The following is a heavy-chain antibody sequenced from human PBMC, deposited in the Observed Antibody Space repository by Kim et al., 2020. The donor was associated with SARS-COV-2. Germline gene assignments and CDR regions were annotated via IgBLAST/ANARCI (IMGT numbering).Heavy chain of an antibody. V-gene: IGHV1-18*01. J-gene: IGHJ6*02. Sequence: NQAQKPPGRVTMTTDTSTSTAYMELRSLRSDDTAVYYCARARGVWFGTDVWGQGTTVTVSS. D-gene: IGHD3-10*01. CDR3: ARARGVWFGTDV.